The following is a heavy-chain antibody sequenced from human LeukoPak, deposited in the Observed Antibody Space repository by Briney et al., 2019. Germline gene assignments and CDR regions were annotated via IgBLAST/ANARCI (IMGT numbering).Heavy chain of an antibody. CDR3: ARLYLPATRFDY. CDR1: GYFSTGYY. D-gene: IGHD5-24*01. V-gene: IGHV4-38-2*02. J-gene: IGHJ4*02. Sequence: SETLSLTCSVSGYFSTGYYWGWIRQPPGKGLEWMASIRPDGHTYSNSSLRNQLTISADMSRNEFSLKLNSLTAADTAVYYCARLYLPATRFDYWGQGTLVTVSS. CDR2: IRPDGHT.